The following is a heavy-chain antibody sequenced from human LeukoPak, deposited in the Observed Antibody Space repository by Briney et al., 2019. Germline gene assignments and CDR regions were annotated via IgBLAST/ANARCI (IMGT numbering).Heavy chain of an antibody. CDR2: ISSSGGTI. J-gene: IGHJ4*02. D-gene: IGHD3-22*01. CDR1: GFTFSSYA. CDR3: ARDSRGYRRFDY. V-gene: IGHV3-48*01. Sequence: PGGSLRLSCAASGFTFSSYAMTWVRQAPGKGLEWVSFISSSGGTIYYADSVKGRFNISRDNVNNLLHLQMTSLTADDTALYYCARDSRGYRRFDYWGQGAQVTVSS.